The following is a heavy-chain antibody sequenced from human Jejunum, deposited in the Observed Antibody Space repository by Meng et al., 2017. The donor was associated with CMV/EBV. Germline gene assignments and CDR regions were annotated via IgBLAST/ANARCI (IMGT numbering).Heavy chain of an antibody. V-gene: IGHV3-20*03. D-gene: IGHD3-22*01. J-gene: IGHJ4*02. Sequence: GFRFDDYGMTWVRQAPGKGLEWVSGINWSSAGTYYADSVKGRFTISRDNAKNSLYLQMNSLRDEDTALYYCAGIGDSSGYAKIDYWGQGTLVTVSS. CDR2: INWSSAGT. CDR1: GFRFDDYG. CDR3: AGIGDSSGYAKIDY.